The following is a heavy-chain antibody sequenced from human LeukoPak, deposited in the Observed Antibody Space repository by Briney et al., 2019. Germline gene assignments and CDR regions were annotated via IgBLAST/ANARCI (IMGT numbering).Heavy chain of an antibody. CDR3: AKDISYYYGMDV. CDR1: GFTFDDYA. J-gene: IGHJ6*02. CDR2: ISWNSGSI. V-gene: IGHV3-9*01. Sequence: PGGSLRLSCAASGFTFDDYAMHWVRQAPGKGLEWVSGISWNSGSIGYADSVKGRFTISRDNAKNSLYLQMNSLRAEGTALYYCAKDISYYYGMDVWGQGTTVTVSS.